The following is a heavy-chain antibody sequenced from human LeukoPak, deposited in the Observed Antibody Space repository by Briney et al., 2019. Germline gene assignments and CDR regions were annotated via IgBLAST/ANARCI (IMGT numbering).Heavy chain of an antibody. Sequence: GGSLRLSCAASGFTFTAYAMSWVRQAPGKGLEWVSALSGSGGSTYYADSVKGRFTISRDNSKNTLYLQMNSLRAEDTAVYYCATGGVLGASRVYYFDYWGQGTLVTVSS. CDR2: LSGSGGST. V-gene: IGHV3-23*01. CDR3: ATGGVLGASRVYYFDY. CDR1: GFTFTAYA. D-gene: IGHD3-10*02. J-gene: IGHJ4*02.